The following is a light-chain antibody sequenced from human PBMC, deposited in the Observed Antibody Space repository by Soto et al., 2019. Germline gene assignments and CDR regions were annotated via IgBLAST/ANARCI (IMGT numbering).Light chain of an antibody. J-gene: IGKJ5*01. CDR3: QQRSNWPIT. CDR1: QSVSSY. Sequence: EMVLTHAPPTLPLSPGERATLSCRASQSVSSYLAWYQQKPGQAPRLLIYDASNRATGIPARFSGSGSGTDFTLTISSLEPEDFAVYYCQQRSNWPITFGQGTRLEIK. CDR2: DAS. V-gene: IGKV3-11*01.